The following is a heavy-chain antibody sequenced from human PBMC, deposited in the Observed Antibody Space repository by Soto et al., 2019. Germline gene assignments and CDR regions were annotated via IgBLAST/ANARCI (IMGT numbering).Heavy chain of an antibody. D-gene: IGHD2-2*01. CDR2: ISYDGSNK. V-gene: IGHV3-30*18. J-gene: IGHJ4*02. Sequence: QVQLVESGGGVVQPGRSLRLSCAASGFTFSSYGMHWVRQAPGKGLEWVAVISYDGSNKYYADSVKGRFTSSRDNSNNTLYLQMNSLRAEDTAVYYCAKDFHRVVVVPARALDFDYWGQGTLVTVSS. CDR1: GFTFSSYG. CDR3: AKDFHRVVVVPARALDFDY.